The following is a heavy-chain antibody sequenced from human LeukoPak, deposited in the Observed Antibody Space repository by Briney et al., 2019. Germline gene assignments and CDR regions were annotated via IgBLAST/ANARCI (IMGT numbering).Heavy chain of an antibody. CDR2: IYYSGST. J-gene: IGHJ4*02. CDR3: ARGAILLWFGEFPDPYYFDY. D-gene: IGHD3-10*01. CDR1: GDSISSYY. V-gene: IGHV4-59*06. Sequence: SETLSLTCTVSGDSISSYYWSWIRQPPGKGLEWIGYIYYSGSTYYNPSLKSRVTISVDTSKNQFSLKLSSVTAADTAVYYCARGAILLWFGEFPDPYYFDYWGQGTLVTVSS.